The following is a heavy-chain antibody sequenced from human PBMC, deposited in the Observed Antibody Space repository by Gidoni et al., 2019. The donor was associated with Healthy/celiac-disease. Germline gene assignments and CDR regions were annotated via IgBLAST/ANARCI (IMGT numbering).Heavy chain of an antibody. CDR1: GFTFRSYG. Sequence: QVQLVESGGGVVQPGRSLRLSCAASGFTFRSYGMHWVSQAPGKGLAWVAVIWYDGSNKYYADSGKGRFTIARDNSKNTLYLQMNSLRAEDTAVYYCARDRIVVVVAAISHYFDYWGQGTLVTVSS. D-gene: IGHD2-15*01. CDR2: IWYDGSNK. CDR3: ARDRIVVVVAAISHYFDY. V-gene: IGHV3-33*08. J-gene: IGHJ4*02.